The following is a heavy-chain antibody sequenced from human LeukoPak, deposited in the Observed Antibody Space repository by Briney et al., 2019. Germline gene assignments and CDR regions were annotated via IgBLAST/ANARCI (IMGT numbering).Heavy chain of an antibody. Sequence: GGSLRLSCAASGFTVSSNYMSWVRQAPGKGLEWVSVIYSGGSTYYADSVKGRFTISRDNSKNTLYLQMNSLRAEDTAVYYCAEGDSSGYYFGPFDYWGQGTLVTVSS. CDR1: GFTVSSNY. J-gene: IGHJ4*02. CDR3: AEGDSSGYYFGPFDY. CDR2: IYSGGST. D-gene: IGHD3-22*01. V-gene: IGHV3-66*01.